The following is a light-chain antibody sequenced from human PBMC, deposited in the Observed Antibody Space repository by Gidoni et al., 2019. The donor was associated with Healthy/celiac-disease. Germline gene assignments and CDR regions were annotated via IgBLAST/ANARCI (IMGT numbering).Light chain of an antibody. Sequence: DIVMTHSPDSLAVSLGERATINCKSSQSVLYSSNNKNYLAWYQQKPGQPPKLLIYWASTRESGVPDRFSGSGSGTDFTLTISSLQAEDVAVYYCQQYYSTPGTFGQGTKLEIK. J-gene: IGKJ2*02. CDR2: WAS. CDR3: QQYYSTPGT. V-gene: IGKV4-1*01. CDR1: QSVLYSSNNKNY.